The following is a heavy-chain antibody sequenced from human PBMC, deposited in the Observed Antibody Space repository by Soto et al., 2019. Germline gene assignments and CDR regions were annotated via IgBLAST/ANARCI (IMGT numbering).Heavy chain of an antibody. V-gene: IGHV3-15*07. D-gene: IGHD2-21*01. CDR3: STGASYCGGDCFNY. CDR2: IKRKVNGGTT. CDR1: GFTFSNAW. Sequence: VQLVESGGDFVKPGGSLRLSCAGSGFTFSNAWMNWVRQAPGKGLEWVGRIKRKVNGGTTDYGVSVKGRYSISSDDPINAADLEVSSLKSDDTAVYYCSTGASYCGGDCFNYWGQGTLVTVSS. J-gene: IGHJ4*02.